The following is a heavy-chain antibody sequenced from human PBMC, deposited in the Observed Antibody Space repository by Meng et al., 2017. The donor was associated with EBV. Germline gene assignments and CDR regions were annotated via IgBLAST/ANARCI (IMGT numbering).Heavy chain of an antibody. CDR3: ASESGRGFTPDY. V-gene: IGHV1-69*01. J-gene: IGHJ4*02. CDR2: LIPMSGAP. D-gene: IGHD3-10*01. CDR1: GGTFRSDA. Sequence: GQVQEAGGEVKKPGSSVKGSCRTSGGTFRSDAVSWVRQAPGQGLEWMGGLIPMSGAPHYAQKFQDRVTIIADESTSTHSMELNNLRFEDTAMYYCASESGRGFTPDYWGQGTLVTVSS.